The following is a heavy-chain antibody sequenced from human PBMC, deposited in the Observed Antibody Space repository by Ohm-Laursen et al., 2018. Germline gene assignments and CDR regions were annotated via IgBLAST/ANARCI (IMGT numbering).Heavy chain of an antibody. V-gene: IGHV3-33*01. CDR3: AAGPRGAARRLDY. CDR2: IWYDGSNE. Sequence: SLRLSCAASGFTFSSYGMHWVRQAPGKGLEWVVVIWYDGSNEYYADSVKGRFTISRDNSKNTLYLQMNSLRAEDTAVYYCAAGPRGAARRLDYWGQGTLVTVSS. J-gene: IGHJ4*02. CDR1: GFTFSSYG. D-gene: IGHD6-6*01.